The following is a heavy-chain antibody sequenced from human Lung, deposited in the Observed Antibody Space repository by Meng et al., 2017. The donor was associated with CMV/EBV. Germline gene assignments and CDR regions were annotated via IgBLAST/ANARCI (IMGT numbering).Heavy chain of an antibody. Sequence: SGFTFSNYGMHWVRQAPGKGLEWVAMIWYDGSKKFYADSVKGRFTISRDNSKNTLYLQMNNLSVEDMAVYYCASEEGYGSGSYFGDYWSQGTLVTSPQ. V-gene: IGHV3-33*01. CDR1: GFTFSNYG. J-gene: IGHJ4*02. CDR3: ASEEGYGSGSYFGDY. D-gene: IGHD3-10*01. CDR2: IWYDGSKK.